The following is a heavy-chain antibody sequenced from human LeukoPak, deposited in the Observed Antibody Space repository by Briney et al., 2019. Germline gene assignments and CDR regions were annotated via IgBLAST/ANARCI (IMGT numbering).Heavy chain of an antibody. CDR2: INHSGST. V-gene: IGHV4-34*01. CDR3: ARGRGQPQARYYYYGMDV. D-gene: IGHD3-10*01. CDR1: GGSFSGYY. Sequence: PSETLSLTCAVYGGSFSGYYWSWIRQPPGKGLEWIGEINHSGSTNYNPSLKSRVTISVDTSKNQFSLKLSSVTAADTAVYYCARGRGQPQARYYYYGMDVWGQGTTVTVSS. J-gene: IGHJ6*02.